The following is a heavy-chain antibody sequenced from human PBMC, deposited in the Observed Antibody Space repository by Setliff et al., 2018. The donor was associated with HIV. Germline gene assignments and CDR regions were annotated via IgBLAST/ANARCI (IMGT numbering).Heavy chain of an antibody. CDR2: ISWDGGST. CDR3: VKNIGGYSSSSVFDY. V-gene: IGHV3-43D*04. D-gene: IGHD6-6*01. J-gene: IGHJ4*02. Sequence: GGSLRLSCAASGFNFDDYAMHWVRQVPGKGLEWVSLISWDGGSTYYADSVKGRFTISRDNTKNSLYLQMSSLRTEDTALYYCVKNIGGYSSSSVFDYWGQGTLVTVSS. CDR1: GFNFDDYA.